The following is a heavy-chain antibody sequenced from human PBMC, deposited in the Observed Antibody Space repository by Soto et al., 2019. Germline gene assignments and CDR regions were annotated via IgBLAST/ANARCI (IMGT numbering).Heavy chain of an antibody. Sequence: QVQLQESGPGLVRPSGTVSLTCPMSGVSISSDNWWSWVRQPPGKALEWIGEIHHSGSTNYNPSLKSRVTMSVVASKDLFSLTLNSVTAADTAFYYCARDQGFHPGDWGQGTLVSVSS. CDR3: ARDQGFHPGD. J-gene: IGHJ4*02. V-gene: IGHV4-4*02. CDR2: IHHSGST. CDR1: GVSISSDNW.